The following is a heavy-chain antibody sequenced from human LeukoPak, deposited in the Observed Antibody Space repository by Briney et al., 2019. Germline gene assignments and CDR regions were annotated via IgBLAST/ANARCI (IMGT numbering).Heavy chain of an antibody. CDR3: AREIVVVVAATRWFDP. Sequence: SETLSLTCTVSGGSLSSYYWSWIRQPPGKGLEWIGYIYYCGSTNYNPSLKSRVTISVDTSKNQFSLRLSSVTAADTAVYYCAREIVVVVAATRWFDPWGQGTLVTVSS. CDR1: GGSLSSYY. J-gene: IGHJ5*02. D-gene: IGHD2-15*01. V-gene: IGHV4-59*01. CDR2: IYYCGST.